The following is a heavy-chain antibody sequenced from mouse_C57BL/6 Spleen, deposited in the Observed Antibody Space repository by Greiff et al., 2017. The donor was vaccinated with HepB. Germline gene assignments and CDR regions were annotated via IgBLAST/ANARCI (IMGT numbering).Heavy chain of an antibody. Sequence: VPLPPPGAALFLPVSSVPLSFTSSFSTFPLSFLPFFPPRPGQGLEWIGEIDPSDSYTNYNQKFKGKSTLTVDKSSSTAYMQLSSLTSEDSAVYYCARELLREYYFDYWGQGTTLTVSS. CDR2: IDPSDSYT. V-gene: IGHV1-69*01. D-gene: IGHD1-1*01. CDR1: FSTFPLSF. CDR3: ARELLREYYFDY. J-gene: IGHJ2*01.